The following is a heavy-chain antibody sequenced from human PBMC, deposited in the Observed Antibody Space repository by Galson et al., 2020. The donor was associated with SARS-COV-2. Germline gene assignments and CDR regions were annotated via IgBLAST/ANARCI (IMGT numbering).Heavy chain of an antibody. CDR1: GFTFSDYY. V-gene: IGHV3-11*06. D-gene: IGHD2-2*01. CDR2: ISTSSSYT. CDR3: ARDIVVVPAAGPNLSPTTYNYYYYGMDV. Sequence: TGGSLRLSCAASGFTFSDYYMSWIRQAPGKGLEWVSYISTSSSYTNYADSVKGRFTISRDNAKNSLYLQMNSLRAEDTAVYYCARDIVVVPAAGPNLSPTTYNYYYYGMDVWGQGTTVTVSS. J-gene: IGHJ6*02.